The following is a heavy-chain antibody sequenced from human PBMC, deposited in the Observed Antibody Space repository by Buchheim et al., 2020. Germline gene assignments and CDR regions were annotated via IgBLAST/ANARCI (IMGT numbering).Heavy chain of an antibody. V-gene: IGHV3-48*03. D-gene: IGHD3-22*01. Sequence: EVQLVESGGDLVQPGGSLRLSCAASGFTFRSYEMNWVRQAPGKGLEWLSSISSSGTTIYYADSVKGRFSISRDNAKKSLFLQMNSLRAEDTAVYYCARETFYYDSSGYYHHYFDYWGQGTL. CDR1: GFTFRSYE. CDR2: ISSSGTTI. J-gene: IGHJ4*02. CDR3: ARETFYYDSSGYYHHYFDY.